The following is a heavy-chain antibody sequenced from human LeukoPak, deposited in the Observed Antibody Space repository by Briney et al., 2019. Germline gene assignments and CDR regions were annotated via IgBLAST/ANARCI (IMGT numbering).Heavy chain of an antibody. CDR2: INTDGRTI. V-gene: IGHV3-74*01. J-gene: IGHJ4*01. D-gene: IGHD4-11*01. CDR1: GFTFSRYW. Sequence: GGSLRLSCAASGFTFSRYWMHWVRQAPGKGLVRVSRINTDGRTITYADSVKGRFTISRDNAKNTLYLQMNSLRAEDTAVYYCVRSAFLTTEFYFDYWGHGTLVTVS. CDR3: VRSAFLTTEFYFDY.